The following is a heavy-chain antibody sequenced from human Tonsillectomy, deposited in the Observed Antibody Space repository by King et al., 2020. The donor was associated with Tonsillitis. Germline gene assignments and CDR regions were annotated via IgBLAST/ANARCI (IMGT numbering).Heavy chain of an antibody. CDR3: ARKWGDKAFAV. V-gene: IGHV5-51*01. Sequence: QLVQSGAEVKKTGASLKISCKGSGYSFTNYWIGWVRRMPGKGLEWMGIIYPGDSDTIYSPSFQGPVTISSDKSITTAYLQWSSLKSSATAMYYCARKWGDKAFAVWGQGTMGTGSA. D-gene: IGHD3-16*01. CDR2: IYPGDSDT. J-gene: IGHJ3*01. CDR1: GYSFTNYW.